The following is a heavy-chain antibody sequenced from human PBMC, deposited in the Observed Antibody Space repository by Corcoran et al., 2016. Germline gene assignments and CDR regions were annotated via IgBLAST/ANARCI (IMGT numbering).Heavy chain of an antibody. V-gene: IGHV3-49*03. J-gene: IGHJ4*02. D-gene: IGHD2-15*01. CDR2: IRSKAYGGRT. Sequence: EVQLVESGGGLVQPGRSLRLSCTASGFTLGAYARSWFRQAPGKGLEWVGFIRSKAYGGRTEYAASVKGRFIISREDSKSIAYQQMNSLKSEDTAVYYCTREYCSGGSCPLHFDYWGQGTLVTVSS. CDR1: GFTLGAYA. CDR3: TREYCSGGSCPLHFDY.